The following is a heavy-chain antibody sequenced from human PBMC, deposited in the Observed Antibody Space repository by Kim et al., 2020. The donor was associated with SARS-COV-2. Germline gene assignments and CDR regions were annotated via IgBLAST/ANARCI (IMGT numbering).Heavy chain of an antibody. V-gene: IGHV1-8*01. CDR3: ARGRAIDYDYVWGSYRLMDV. D-gene: IGHD3-16*02. CDR1: GYTFTSYD. CDR2: MNPNSGNT. J-gene: IGHJ6*02. Sequence: ASVKVSCKASGYTFTSYDINWVRQATGQGLEWMGWMNPNSGNTGYAQKFQGRVTMTRNTSISTAYMELSSLRSEDTAVYYCARGRAIDYDYVWGSYRLMDVWGQGTTVTVSS.